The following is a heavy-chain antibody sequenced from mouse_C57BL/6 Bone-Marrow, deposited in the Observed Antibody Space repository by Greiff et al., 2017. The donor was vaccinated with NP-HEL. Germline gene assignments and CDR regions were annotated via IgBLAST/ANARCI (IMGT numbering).Heavy chain of an antibody. J-gene: IGHJ2*01. CDR1: GFTFSNYW. V-gene: IGHV6-3*01. CDR3: TGPGYYGSPYYFDY. CDR2: IRLKSDNYAT. Sequence: VQLKESGGGLVQPGGSMKLSCVASGFTFSNYWMNWVRQSPEKGLEWVAQIRLKSDNYATHYAESVKGRFTISRDDSKSSVYLQMNNLRAEDTGIYYCTGPGYYGSPYYFDYWGQGTTLTVSS. D-gene: IGHD1-1*01.